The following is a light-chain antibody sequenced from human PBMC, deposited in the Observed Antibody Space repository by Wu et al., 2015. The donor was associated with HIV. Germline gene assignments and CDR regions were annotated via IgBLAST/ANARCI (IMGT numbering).Light chain of an antibody. CDR3: QQYYTYPPT. V-gene: IGKV1-8*01. CDR2: GAS. J-gene: IGKJ4*01. CDR1: QGINSY. Sequence: IRMTQSPSSLSASTGDRVTITCRASQGINSYLVWYEQKPGKAPKLLIYGASTLESGVPSRISGSGSGTDFTLTISNLQSEDFATYYCQQYYTYPPTFGGGTKVEI.